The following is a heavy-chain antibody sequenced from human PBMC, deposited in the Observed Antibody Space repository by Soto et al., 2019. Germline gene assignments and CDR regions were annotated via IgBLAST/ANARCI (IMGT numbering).Heavy chain of an antibody. CDR1: GFTFSSYA. Sequence: PGGSLRLSYAASGFTFSSYAMSWVRQAPGKGLEWVSAISGSGGSTYYADSVKGRFTISRDNSKNTLYLQMNSLRAEDTAVYYCAKGAGYCSSTSCYAYYYYMDVWGKGTTVTVSS. CDR2: ISGSGGST. D-gene: IGHD2-2*01. V-gene: IGHV3-23*01. J-gene: IGHJ6*03. CDR3: AKGAGYCSSTSCYAYYYYMDV.